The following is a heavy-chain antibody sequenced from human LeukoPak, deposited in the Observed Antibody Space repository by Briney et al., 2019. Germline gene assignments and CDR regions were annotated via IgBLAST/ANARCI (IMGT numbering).Heavy chain of an antibody. D-gene: IGHD6-19*01. CDR1: GFTFSDYA. Sequence: QPGGSLRLSCAASGFTFSDYAVRWVRQAPGKGPEWVSAITGGGDVTIYADSVKGRFTISRDNSKNTLYLQMDSLRVDDTALYYCAKVGWVGYWGQGTLVTVSS. CDR2: ITGGGDVT. J-gene: IGHJ4*02. V-gene: IGHV3-23*01. CDR3: AKVGWVGY.